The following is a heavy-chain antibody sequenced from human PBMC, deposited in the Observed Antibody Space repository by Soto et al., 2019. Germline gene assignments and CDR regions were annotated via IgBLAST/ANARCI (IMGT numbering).Heavy chain of an antibody. V-gene: IGHV3-53*01. CDR2: IYSGGST. J-gene: IGHJ3*02. CDR1: GGSISSSSYY. CDR3: ARMYSGSYFAFDI. D-gene: IGHD1-26*01. Sequence: PSETLSLTCTVSGGSISSSSYYWGWVRQAPGKGLEWVSVIYSGGSTYYADSVKGRFTISRDNSKNTLYLQMNSLRAEDTAVYYCARMYSGSYFAFDIWGQGTMVTVSS.